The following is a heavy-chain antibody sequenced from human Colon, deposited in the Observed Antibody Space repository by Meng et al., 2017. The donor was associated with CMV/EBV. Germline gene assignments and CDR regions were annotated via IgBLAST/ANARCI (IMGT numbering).Heavy chain of an antibody. Sequence: GESLKISCAASGFTFSSYWMHWVRQAPGKGLVWVSRINSDGNSTSYADSVKGRFTISRDNAKNTLYLQMNSLRAEGTAVYYCAREGGGTIAPRDLDYWGQGTLVTVSS. V-gene: IGHV3-74*01. J-gene: IGHJ4*02. CDR1: GFTFSSYW. D-gene: IGHD6-6*01. CDR3: AREGGGTIAPRDLDY. CDR2: INSDGNST.